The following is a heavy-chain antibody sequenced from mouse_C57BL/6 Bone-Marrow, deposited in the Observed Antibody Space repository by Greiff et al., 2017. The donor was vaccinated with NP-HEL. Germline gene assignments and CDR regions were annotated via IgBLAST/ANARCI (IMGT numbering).Heavy chain of an antibody. CDR1: GYTFTTYP. V-gene: IGHV1-47*01. J-gene: IGHJ1*03. Sequence: QVRLKQSGAELVKPGASVKMSCKASGYTFTTYPIEWMKQNHGKSLEWIGNFHPYNDDTKYNEKFKGKATLTVEKSSSTVYLELSRLTSDDSAVYYCAISGYDDWYFDVWGTGTTVTVSS. CDR3: AISGYDDWYFDV. CDR2: FHPYNDDT. D-gene: IGHD2-2*01.